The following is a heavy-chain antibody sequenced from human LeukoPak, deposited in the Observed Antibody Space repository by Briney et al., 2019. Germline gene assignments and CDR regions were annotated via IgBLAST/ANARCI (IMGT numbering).Heavy chain of an antibody. J-gene: IGHJ4*02. CDR2: IYYSGST. CDR1: GGSISSYY. Sequence: SETLSLTCTVSGGSISSYYWSWIRQPPGKGLEWIGYIYYSGSTNYNPSLKSRVTISVDTSKNQFSLKLSSVAAADTAVYYCARVSFNGRNDYWGQGTLVTVSS. V-gene: IGHV4-59*08. CDR3: ARVSFNGRNDY.